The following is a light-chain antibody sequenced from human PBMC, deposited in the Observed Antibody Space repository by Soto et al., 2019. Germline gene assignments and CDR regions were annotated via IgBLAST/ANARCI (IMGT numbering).Light chain of an antibody. Sequence: EIVMTQSPTILSVSPGERATLSCRASQSVSSNLAWYQQKPGQPPRLLMYGVYTRAPGTPARFSGSGSGTEFTLTISSLQSEDFAVYYCQQYNNWPGTFGQGTKVDIK. CDR1: QSVSSN. J-gene: IGKJ1*01. CDR2: GVY. CDR3: QQYNNWPGT. V-gene: IGKV3D-15*01.